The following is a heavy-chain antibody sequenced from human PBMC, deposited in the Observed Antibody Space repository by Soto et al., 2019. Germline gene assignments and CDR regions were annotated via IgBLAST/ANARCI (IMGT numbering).Heavy chain of an antibody. V-gene: IGHV4-39*01. D-gene: IGHD6-13*01. CDR2: IYYSGST. CDR1: GGSINSSTYY. Sequence: PSETLSLTCTVSGGSINSSTYYWAWIRQPPGKGLEWIGSIYYSGSTYYNPSLKSRVTISVDTSKNQFSLKLSSVTAADTAVYYCATIAAAGGYWYLDLWGRGTLVTVS. CDR3: ATIAAAGGYWYLDL. J-gene: IGHJ2*01.